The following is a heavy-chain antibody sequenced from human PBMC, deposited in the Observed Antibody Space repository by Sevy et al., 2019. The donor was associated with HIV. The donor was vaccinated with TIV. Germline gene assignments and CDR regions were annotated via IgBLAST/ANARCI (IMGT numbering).Heavy chain of an antibody. Sequence: ASVKVSCKVSGKSLTAFSMHWVRQAPGKGLEWMGSFDPEDGETIYAQKLQGRLTMTEDTSTDTAYMELSRLRSKDTAVYYCATTKDYYETSGSPFDYWGQGTLVTVSS. D-gene: IGHD3-22*01. CDR3: ATTKDYYETSGSPFDY. V-gene: IGHV1-24*01. J-gene: IGHJ4*02. CDR1: GKSLTAFS. CDR2: FDPEDGET.